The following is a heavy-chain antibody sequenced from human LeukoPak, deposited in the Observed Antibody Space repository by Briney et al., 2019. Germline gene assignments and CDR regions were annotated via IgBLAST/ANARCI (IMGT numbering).Heavy chain of an antibody. CDR2: ISGSGGST. V-gene: IGHV3-23*01. CDR3: AKDCSSGWYFFSYFDY. Sequence: GSLRLSCAASGFSFSTHAMSWVRQAPGKGLEWVSAISGSGGSTYYADSVKGRFTISRDNSKNTLYLQMNSLRAEDTAVYYCAKDCSSGWYFFSYFDYWGQGTLVTVSS. CDR1: GFSFSTHA. D-gene: IGHD6-19*01. J-gene: IGHJ4*02.